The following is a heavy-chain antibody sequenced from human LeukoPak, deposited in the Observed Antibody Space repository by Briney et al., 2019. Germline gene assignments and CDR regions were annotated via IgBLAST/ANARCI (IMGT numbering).Heavy chain of an antibody. Sequence: SETLSLTCTVSGGSISTGVYYCNWIRQPAGKGLEWIGRIQTSGSTNYNPSLKSRDTISVDTSKNQFSLKLSSVTAADTAVYYCARHGYYDFWSGYKWGQGTLVTVSS. CDR2: IQTSGST. J-gene: IGHJ4*02. CDR1: GGSISTGVYY. V-gene: IGHV4-61*02. CDR3: ARHGYYDFWSGYK. D-gene: IGHD3-3*01.